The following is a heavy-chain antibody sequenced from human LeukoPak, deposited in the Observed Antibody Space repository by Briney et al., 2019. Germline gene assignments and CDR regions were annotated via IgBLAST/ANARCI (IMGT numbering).Heavy chain of an antibody. CDR2: IYYSGST. CDR1: GGSISSYY. Sequence: SETLSLTCTVSGGSISSYYWSWIRQPPGKGLEWIGYIYYSGSTNYNPSLKSRVTISVDTSKNQFSLKLSSVTAADTAVYYCARDSLYGLIDYWGQGTLVTVSS. V-gene: IGHV4-59*01. D-gene: IGHD3-3*01. J-gene: IGHJ4*02. CDR3: ARDSLYGLIDY.